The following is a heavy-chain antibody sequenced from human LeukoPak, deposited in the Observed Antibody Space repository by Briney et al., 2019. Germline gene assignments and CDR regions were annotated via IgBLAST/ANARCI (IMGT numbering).Heavy chain of an antibody. CDR1: GFTFSSFG. Sequence: PGGSLRLSCAASGFTFSSFGINWVRQAPGKGLEWVSSISTSSSYIYYADSVKGRFTIPRDNAKNSLYLQMNSLRAEDTAVYYCARAGKHYSESSGYYPFDYWGQGTLVTVSS. CDR2: ISTSSSYI. J-gene: IGHJ4*02. D-gene: IGHD3-22*01. V-gene: IGHV3-21*01. CDR3: ARAGKHYSESSGYYPFDY.